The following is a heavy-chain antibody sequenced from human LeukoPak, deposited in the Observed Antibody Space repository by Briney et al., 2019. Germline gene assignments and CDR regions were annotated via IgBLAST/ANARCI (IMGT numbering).Heavy chain of an antibody. Sequence: PGGSLRLSCAASGFTFSSYAMSWVRQAPGKGLEWVSAISGSGGSTYYADSVKGRFTISRDNSKNTLYLQMNSLRAEDTAVYYCAKDPYLGPDGTSSGWYFDLWGRGTLVTVSS. CDR2: ISGSGGST. J-gene: IGHJ2*01. D-gene: IGHD3-22*01. CDR3: AKDPYLGPDGTSSGWYFDL. CDR1: GFTFSSYA. V-gene: IGHV3-23*01.